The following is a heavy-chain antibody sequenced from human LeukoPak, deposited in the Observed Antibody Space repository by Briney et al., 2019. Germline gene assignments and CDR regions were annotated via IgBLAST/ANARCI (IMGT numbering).Heavy chain of an antibody. J-gene: IGHJ3*02. D-gene: IGHD2-15*01. V-gene: IGHV3-48*03. CDR2: ISSSSHTI. Sequence: PGGSLRLSCAASGFTFNVYDMNWVRQAPGKGLEWVSYISSSSHTIYYADSVKGRFTISRDNAKNSLYLQMKSLRAEDTAVYYCARGTVYSYCSGGSCYQEDDAFDIWGQGTMVTVSS. CDR3: ARGTVYSYCSGGSCYQEDDAFDI. CDR1: GFTFNVYD.